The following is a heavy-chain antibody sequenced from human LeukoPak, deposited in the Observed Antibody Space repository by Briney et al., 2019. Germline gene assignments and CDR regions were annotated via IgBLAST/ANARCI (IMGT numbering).Heavy chain of an antibody. J-gene: IGHJ4*02. Sequence: SETLSLTCTVSGGSINNYYWNWIRQPPGKGLEWIGYIYYSGGTSYSPSLKSRLTISVDTSKNQFSLKLSSVTAADTAVYYCARRAMDSSSWYRYHFDSWGPGTLVTVSS. D-gene: IGHD6-13*01. CDR1: GGSINNYY. CDR3: ARRAMDSSSWYRYHFDS. CDR2: IYYSGGT. V-gene: IGHV4-59*08.